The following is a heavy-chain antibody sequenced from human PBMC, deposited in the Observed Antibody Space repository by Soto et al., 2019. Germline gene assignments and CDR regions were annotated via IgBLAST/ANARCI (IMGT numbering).Heavy chain of an antibody. CDR3: TREPVAGITGIDY. Sequence: EVQLLESGGDLVQPGGSLRLSCAASGFNVGAFAVNWVRQAPGKGLEWVSGISVSDACIYYADSVRGRFSISRDESENILYRKMNTLRVDDTARYYCTREPVAGITGIDYWCPGTRVTVSS. CDR1: GFNVGAFA. CDR2: ISVSDACI. J-gene: IGHJ4*02. V-gene: IGHV3-23*01. D-gene: IGHD1-20*01.